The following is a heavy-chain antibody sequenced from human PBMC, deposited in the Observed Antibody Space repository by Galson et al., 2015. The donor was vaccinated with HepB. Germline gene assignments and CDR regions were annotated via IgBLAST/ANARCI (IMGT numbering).Heavy chain of an antibody. CDR3: ARPISYCGGDCYSRGDAFDV. Sequence: SLRLSCAASGFTFGDYAMSWFRQAPGKGLEWVGFIGSKAYGGTTKYAASVKGRFNISRDDSETIAYLQMNSLKTEDSALYYCARPISYCGGDCYSRGDAFDVWGQGTMVTVSS. CDR2: IGSKAYGGTT. CDR1: GFTFGDYA. J-gene: IGHJ3*01. V-gene: IGHV3-49*03. D-gene: IGHD2-21*02.